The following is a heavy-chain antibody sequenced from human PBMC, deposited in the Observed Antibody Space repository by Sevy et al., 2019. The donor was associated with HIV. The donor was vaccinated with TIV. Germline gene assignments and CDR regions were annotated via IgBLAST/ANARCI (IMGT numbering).Heavy chain of an antibody. Sequence: ASVKVSCKASGYTFTSYGISWVRQAPGQGLEWMGWSSAYNGNTNYAQKLQGRVTMTTDTSTSTAYMELRSLRSDDTAVYYCARYIAAAGLSYFDYWGQGTLVTVSS. CDR1: GYTFTSYG. V-gene: IGHV1-18*01. CDR3: ARYIAAAGLSYFDY. J-gene: IGHJ4*02. D-gene: IGHD6-13*01. CDR2: SSAYNGNT.